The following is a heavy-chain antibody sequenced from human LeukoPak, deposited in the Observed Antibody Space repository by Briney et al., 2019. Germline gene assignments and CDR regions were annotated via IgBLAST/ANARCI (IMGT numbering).Heavy chain of an antibody. J-gene: IGHJ4*02. Sequence: SGGSLRLSCAASGFIFSSYGMHWVRQAPGKGLEWVAFIRYDGSNKYYADSVKGRFTISRDNSKNTLYLQMNSLRTEDTAVYYCAKDIGGYIVVVPAALDYWGQGTLVTVSS. V-gene: IGHV3-30*02. CDR2: IRYDGSNK. CDR3: AKDIGGYIVVVPAALDY. D-gene: IGHD2-2*01. CDR1: GFIFSSYG.